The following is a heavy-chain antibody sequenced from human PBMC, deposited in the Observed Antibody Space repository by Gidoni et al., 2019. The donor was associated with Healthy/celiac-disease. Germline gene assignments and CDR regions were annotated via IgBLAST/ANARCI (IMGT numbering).Heavy chain of an antibody. V-gene: IGHV3-33*01. D-gene: IGHD3-22*01. Sequence: QVQLAESGGGVVQPGRSLRLSCSASGFTFSSYGMHWVRQAPGKGLEWVAVIWYDGSNKYYADSVKGRFTISRDNSKNTLYLQMNSLRAEDTAVYYCARDYGSSGYYYHYWGQGTLVTVSS. J-gene: IGHJ4*02. CDR1: GFTFSSYG. CDR3: ARDYGSSGYYYHY. CDR2: IWYDGSNK.